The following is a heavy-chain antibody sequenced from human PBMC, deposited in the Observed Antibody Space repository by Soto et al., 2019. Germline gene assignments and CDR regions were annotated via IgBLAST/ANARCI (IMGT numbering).Heavy chain of an antibody. V-gene: IGHV4-39*01. Sequence: SETLSLTCTVSGGSISSSSYYWGWIRQPPGKGLEWIGSIYYSGSTYYNPSLKSRVTISVDTSKNQFSLKLSSVTAADTAVYYCARRGLDSSGWYGIPATKYYFDYWGQGTLVTVSS. CDR2: IYYSGST. CDR1: GGSISSSSYY. D-gene: IGHD6-19*01. J-gene: IGHJ4*02. CDR3: ARRGLDSSGWYGIPATKYYFDY.